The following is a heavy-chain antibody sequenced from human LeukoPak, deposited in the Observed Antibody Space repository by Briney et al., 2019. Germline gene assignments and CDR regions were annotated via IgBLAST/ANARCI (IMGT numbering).Heavy chain of an antibody. D-gene: IGHD3-10*02. Sequence: GGSLRLSCAASGFTFSSYSMNWVRQAPGKGLEWVSSISSSSSYIYYADSVKGRFTISRDNAKNSLYLQMNSLRAEDTAVYYCARGMLGTFWYFDLWGRGTLVTVSS. CDR2: ISSSSSYI. CDR1: GFTFSSYS. CDR3: ARGMLGTFWYFDL. V-gene: IGHV3-21*01. J-gene: IGHJ2*01.